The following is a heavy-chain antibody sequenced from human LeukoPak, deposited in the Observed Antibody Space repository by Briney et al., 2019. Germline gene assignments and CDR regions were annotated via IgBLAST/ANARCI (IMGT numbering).Heavy chain of an antibody. D-gene: IGHD2-21*01. J-gene: IGHJ5*02. CDR2: IIPIFGTA. CDR3: ARDGGGIPIDP. Sequence: SVKVSCKASGGTFSSYAISWVRQAPGQGLEWMGEIIPIFGTANYAQKFQGRVTITADESTSTAYMGLSSLRSEDTAVYYCARDGGGIPIDPWGQGTLVTVSS. V-gene: IGHV1-69*01. CDR1: GGTFSSYA.